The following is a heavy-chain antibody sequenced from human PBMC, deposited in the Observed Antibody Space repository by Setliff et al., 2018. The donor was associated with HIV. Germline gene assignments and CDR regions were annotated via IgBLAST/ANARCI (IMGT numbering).Heavy chain of an antibody. D-gene: IGHD4-17*01. Sequence: GASVQVSCKASGYTFTGYYMHWGRQAPGQGLEWMGWISAYNGATIYSQRFQGRLTMTRDTSLSTAYMELSRLRSDDTAVYYCVREGAGPTDDAFDIWGQGTMVTVSS. J-gene: IGHJ3*02. CDR3: VREGAGPTDDAFDI. CDR1: GYTFTGYY. CDR2: ISAYNGAT. V-gene: IGHV1-2*02.